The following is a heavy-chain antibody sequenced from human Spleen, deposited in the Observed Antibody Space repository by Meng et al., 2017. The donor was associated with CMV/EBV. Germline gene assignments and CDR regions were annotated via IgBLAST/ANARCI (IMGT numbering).Heavy chain of an antibody. CDR2: SNAGNGNT. CDR1: GYTFTSYA. Sequence: ASVKVSCKASGYTFTSYAMHWVRQAPGQRLEWMGWSNAGNGNTKYSQEFQGRVTFTRNTSKSTAYMELSSLTSEDTAVYYCAGGPEDAFDIWGQGTMVTVSS. CDR3: AGGPEDAFDI. V-gene: IGHV1-3*02. J-gene: IGHJ3*02.